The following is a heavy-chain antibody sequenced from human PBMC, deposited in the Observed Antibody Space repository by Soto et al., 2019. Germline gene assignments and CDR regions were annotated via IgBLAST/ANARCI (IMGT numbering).Heavy chain of an antibody. CDR1: GDSIRSYY. Sequence: SETLSLTCTVSGDSIRSYYWSWIRQPPGKGLEWIGYISYTGSTHYNPSLKSRVTISADTSKNQFSPKLSSVTTADTALYYCAREGVAAPYYYYGMDVWGQGSTVTVSS. CDR3: AREGVAAPYYYYGMDV. D-gene: IGHD2-15*01. CDR2: ISYTGST. J-gene: IGHJ6*02. V-gene: IGHV4-59*01.